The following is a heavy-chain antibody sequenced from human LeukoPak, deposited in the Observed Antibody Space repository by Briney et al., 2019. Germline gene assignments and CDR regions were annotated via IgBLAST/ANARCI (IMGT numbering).Heavy chain of an antibody. D-gene: IGHD4-17*01. CDR3: ARGLPVTTHYYYYYYMDV. Sequence: PSETLSLTRAVYGGSFSGYYWSWIRQPPGKGLEWIGEFNHSGSTNYNPSLKSRVTISVDTSKNQFSLKLSSVTAADTAVYYCARGLPVTTHYYYYYYMDVWGKGTTVTVSS. V-gene: IGHV4-34*01. J-gene: IGHJ6*03. CDR1: GGSFSGYY. CDR2: FNHSGST.